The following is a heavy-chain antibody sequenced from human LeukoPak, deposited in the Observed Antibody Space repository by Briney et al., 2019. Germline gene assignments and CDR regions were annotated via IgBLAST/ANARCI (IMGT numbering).Heavy chain of an antibody. Sequence: SETLSLTCTVSGGSISSGSYYWSWIRQPAGKGLEWIGRIYTSGSTNYNPSLKSRVTISVDTSKNQFSLKLSSVTAADTAVYYCARGSTYYDFLSGYFWFDPWGQGTLVTVSS. D-gene: IGHD3-3*01. CDR3: ARGSTYYDFLSGYFWFDP. V-gene: IGHV4-61*02. CDR1: GGSISSGSYY. J-gene: IGHJ5*02. CDR2: IYTSGST.